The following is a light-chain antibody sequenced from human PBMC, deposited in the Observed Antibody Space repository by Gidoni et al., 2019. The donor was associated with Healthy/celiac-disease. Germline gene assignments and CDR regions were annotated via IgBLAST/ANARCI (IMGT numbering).Light chain of an antibody. CDR1: QSVSRY. CDR2: DAY. Sequence: EIVLTQSPATLSLSPGERATLSCRPSQSVSRYLAWYQQKPGQAPRLLIYDAYNRATGIPARFSGSGSGTDFTLTSSRLEPEDFAVYYCQQRSNWPPWTFGQGTKVEIK. CDR3: QQRSNWPPWT. V-gene: IGKV3-11*01. J-gene: IGKJ1*01.